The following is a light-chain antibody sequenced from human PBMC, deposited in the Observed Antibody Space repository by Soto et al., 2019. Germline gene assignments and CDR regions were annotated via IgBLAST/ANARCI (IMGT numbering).Light chain of an antibody. V-gene: IGKV1-5*01. CDR1: QNINNW. J-gene: IGKJ1*01. CDR3: QQYNLA. Sequence: DIQLTQSPSFLSASVGDRVTITCRASQNINNWLAWYQHKPGKAPKILIYDASTLESGVPSRFSGSGSGTEFTLTISSLQPDDFATYYCQQYNLAFGQGTKVDIK. CDR2: DAS.